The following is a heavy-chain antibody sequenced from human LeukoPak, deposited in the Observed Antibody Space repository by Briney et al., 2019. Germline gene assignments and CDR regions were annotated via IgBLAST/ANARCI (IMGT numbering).Heavy chain of an antibody. J-gene: IGHJ4*02. CDR1: GGSISSYY. CDR3: ARVKYYGSGNKGLYYFDY. Sequence: SETLSLTCTVSGGSISSYYWSWIRQPPGKGLEWIGYIYYSGSTNYNPSLKSRVTISVDTSKNQFSLKLSSVTAADTAVYYCARVKYYGSGNKGLYYFDYWGQGTLVTVSS. V-gene: IGHV4-59*01. CDR2: IYYSGST. D-gene: IGHD3-10*01.